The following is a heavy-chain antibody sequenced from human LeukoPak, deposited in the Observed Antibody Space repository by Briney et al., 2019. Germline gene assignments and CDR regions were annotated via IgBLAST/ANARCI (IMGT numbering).Heavy chain of an antibody. Sequence: GSLRLSCAASGFTFSAYWMTWVRQAPGKGLEWVAIIKQDGNEKYYVDSVKGRFAISRDNAKSSLFLQLAGLRAEDTAVYYCARGRDSGRYFDYWGQGTLVTVSS. CDR2: IKQDGNEK. CDR1: GFTFSAYW. CDR3: ARGRDSGRYFDY. D-gene: IGHD1-26*01. V-gene: IGHV3-7*01. J-gene: IGHJ4*02.